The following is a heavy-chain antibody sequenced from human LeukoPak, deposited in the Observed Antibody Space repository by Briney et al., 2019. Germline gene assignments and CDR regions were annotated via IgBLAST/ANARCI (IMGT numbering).Heavy chain of an antibody. CDR1: GYTFTSYG. CDR3: ARVPIAAAATTYYYYYYYYMDV. CDR2: ISAYNGNT. J-gene: IGHJ6*03. Sequence: ASVKVSCKASGYTFTSYGISWVRQAPGQGLEWMGWISAYNGNTNYAQKLQGRVTMTTDTSTSTAYMELRSLRSDDTAVYYCARVPIAAAATTYYYYYYYYMDVWGKGTTVTVSS. D-gene: IGHD6-13*01. V-gene: IGHV1-18*01.